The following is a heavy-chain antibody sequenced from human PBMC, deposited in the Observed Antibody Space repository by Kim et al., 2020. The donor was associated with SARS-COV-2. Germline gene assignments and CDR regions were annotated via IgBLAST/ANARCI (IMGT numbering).Heavy chain of an antibody. V-gene: IGHV4-39*07. J-gene: IGHJ3*02. D-gene: IGHD3-3*01. CDR3: ARAPSVGGRREAFVI. CDR1: GGSITSSTSF. CDR2: LYNSGST. Sequence: SETLSLTCIVSGGSITSSTSFGGWVRQSPGKGLEWIGSLYNSGSTYYNPSLKSRVTMSMDTSNTQFFLTLTSVTAAATAVYYCARAPSVGGRREAFVIWG.